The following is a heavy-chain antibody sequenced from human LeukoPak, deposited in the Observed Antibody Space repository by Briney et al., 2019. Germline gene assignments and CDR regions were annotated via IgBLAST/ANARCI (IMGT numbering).Heavy chain of an antibody. D-gene: IGHD3-10*01. CDR3: ARDAYYYGSGSPGENWFDP. V-gene: IGHV3-33*01. J-gene: IGHJ5*02. CDR2: IWYDGSNK. CDR1: GFTFSSYG. Sequence: GRSLRLSRAASGFTFSSYGMHWVRQAPGKGLEWVAVIWYDGSNKYYADSVKGRFTTSRDNSKNTLYLQMNSLRAEDTAVYYCARDAYYYGSGSPGENWFDPWGQGTLVTVSS.